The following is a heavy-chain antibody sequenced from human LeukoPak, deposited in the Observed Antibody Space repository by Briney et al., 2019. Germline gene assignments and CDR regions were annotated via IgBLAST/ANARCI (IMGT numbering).Heavy chain of an antibody. CDR1: GFTFSSYA. CDR3: QAGSSPSSY. J-gene: IGHJ4*02. CDR2: IGGSGT. Sequence: PGGSLRLSCAASGFTFSSYAMTWVRQAPGKGLEWVSTIGGSGTYYADSVKGRFTISRDNSKNTPYLQMNSLRAEDTAVYYAQAGSSPSSYWGQGTLVTVSS. D-gene: IGHD6-13*01. V-gene: IGHV3-23*01.